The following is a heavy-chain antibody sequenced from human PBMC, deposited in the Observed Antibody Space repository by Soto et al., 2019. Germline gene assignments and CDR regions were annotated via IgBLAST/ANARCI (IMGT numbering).Heavy chain of an antibody. CDR3: AKLLNPYDNSYGMDV. V-gene: IGHV3-23*01. CDR1: GFTFSSYA. CDR2: ISDSGDNT. J-gene: IGHJ6*02. Sequence: EVQLLESGGGLVQPGGSLRLSCAASGFTFSSYAMNWVRQVPGKGLEWVSIISDSGDNTYHADSVKGRFTTSRDNSKNTLYLQMNSLRVEDTAVYYCAKLLNPYDNSYGMDVWGQGTTVTVSS.